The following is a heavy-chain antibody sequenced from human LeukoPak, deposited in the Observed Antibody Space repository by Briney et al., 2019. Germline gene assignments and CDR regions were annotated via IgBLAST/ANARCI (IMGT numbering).Heavy chain of an antibody. V-gene: IGHV1-18*01. CDR3: ASAIVVVPADDAFDI. CDR1: GYTFTSYG. D-gene: IGHD2-2*01. CDR2: ISAYNGNT. Sequence: ASMKVSCKASGYTFTSYGISWVRQAPGQGLEWMGWISAYNGNTNYAQKLQGRVTMTTDTSTSTAYMELRSLRSDDTAVYYCASAIVVVPADDAFDIWGQGTMVTVSS. J-gene: IGHJ3*02.